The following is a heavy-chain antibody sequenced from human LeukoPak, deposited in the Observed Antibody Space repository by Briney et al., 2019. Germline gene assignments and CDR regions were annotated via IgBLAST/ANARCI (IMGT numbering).Heavy chain of an antibody. CDR1: GFTFSSYA. D-gene: IGHD3-22*01. J-gene: IGHJ4*02. V-gene: IGHV3-23*01. CDR2: ISGSGGST. CDR3: AKDYYYDSSGYYPFPTFDY. Sequence: PGGSLRLSCAASGFTFSSYAMSWVRQAPGKGLEWVSAISGSGGSTYYADSVKGRFTISRDNSKNTVYLQMNSLRAEDTAVYYCAKDYYYDSSGYYPFPTFDYWGRGTLVTVSS.